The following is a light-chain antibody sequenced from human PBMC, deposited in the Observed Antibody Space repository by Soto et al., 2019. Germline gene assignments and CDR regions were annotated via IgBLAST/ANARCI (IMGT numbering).Light chain of an antibody. CDR1: QNISNN. Sequence: EIVMTQSTASLSVSPGERATLSCRASQNISNNFAWYQQKPGRSPRLLIYGASTRATGIPARFSGSGSGTEFTLTIISLQSEDFAVYYCQQYDYWPPYTFGQGTKLEIK. CDR3: QQYDYWPPYT. V-gene: IGKV3-15*01. CDR2: GAS. J-gene: IGKJ2*01.